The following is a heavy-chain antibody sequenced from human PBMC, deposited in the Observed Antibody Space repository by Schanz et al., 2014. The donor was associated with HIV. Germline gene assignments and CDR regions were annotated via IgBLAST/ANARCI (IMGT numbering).Heavy chain of an antibody. Sequence: EVQLLESGGGLEQPGGSLRLSCAASGFNFNNYAMTWVRQAPGKGLDWLSTTSGSDGDTYYADSVKGRFTSSRDNSRNALYLHMNSLRADDTAIYYCVKAYSSGFSGAGSWGQGALVTVSS. J-gene: IGHJ5*02. V-gene: IGHV3-23*01. CDR1: GFNFNNYA. CDR2: TSGSDGDT. D-gene: IGHD5-18*01. CDR3: VKAYSSGFSGAGS.